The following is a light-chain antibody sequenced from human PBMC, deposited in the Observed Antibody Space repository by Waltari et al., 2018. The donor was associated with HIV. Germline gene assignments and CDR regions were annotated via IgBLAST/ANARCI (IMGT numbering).Light chain of an antibody. CDR3: QVCVDNSVI. V-gene: IGLV3-21*02. CDR1: GVGRNS. Sequence: SYVLTQSPSVSVAPGQTARITCAGNGVGRNSVHWYQQKSGQAPVLVVYEDSDRPSGIPERFSGSNSGNTATLTISRVEDGDEADYYCQVCVDNSVIFAGGTRLTVL. J-gene: IGLJ2*01. CDR2: EDS.